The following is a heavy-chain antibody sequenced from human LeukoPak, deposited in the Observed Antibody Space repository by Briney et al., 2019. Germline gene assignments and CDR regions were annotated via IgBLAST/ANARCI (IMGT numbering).Heavy chain of an antibody. CDR3: ARSYGDYVSYFDY. CDR2: INPSGGST. J-gene: IGHJ4*02. V-gene: IGHV1-46*01. D-gene: IGHD4-17*01. Sequence: ASVKVPCKASGGTFSSYAISWVRQAPGQGLEWMGIINPSGGSTSYAQKFQGRVTMTRDTSTSTVYMELSSLRSEDTAVYYCARSYGDYVSYFDYWGQGTLVTVSS. CDR1: GGTFSSYA.